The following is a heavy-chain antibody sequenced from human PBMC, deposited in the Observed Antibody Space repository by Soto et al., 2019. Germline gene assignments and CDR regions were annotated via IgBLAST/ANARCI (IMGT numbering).Heavy chain of an antibody. CDR2: INAGNGNT. CDR3: ARSIVVVTAADY. CDR1: GFTFTSSA. V-gene: IGHV1-3*01. D-gene: IGHD2-21*02. Sequence: GASVKVSCKASGFTFTSSAMHWVRQAPGQRLEWMGWINAGNGNTKYSQKFQGRVTITRDTSASTAYMELSSLRSEDTAVYYCARSIVVVTAADYWGQGTLVTVSS. J-gene: IGHJ4*02.